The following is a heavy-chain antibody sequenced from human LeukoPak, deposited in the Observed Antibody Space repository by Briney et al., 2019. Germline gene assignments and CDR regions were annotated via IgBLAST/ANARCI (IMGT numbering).Heavy chain of an antibody. Sequence: ASVKVSCKASGYTFTSYGISWVRQAPGQGLEWMGWISAYNGNTNYAQKLQGRVTMTTDTSTSTAYMELRSLRSDDTAVYYCARDRRSITSYAAFDIWGQGTMVTVSS. V-gene: IGHV1-18*01. CDR2: ISAYNGNT. CDR1: GYTFTSYG. D-gene: IGHD2-2*01. CDR3: ARDRRSITSYAAFDI. J-gene: IGHJ3*02.